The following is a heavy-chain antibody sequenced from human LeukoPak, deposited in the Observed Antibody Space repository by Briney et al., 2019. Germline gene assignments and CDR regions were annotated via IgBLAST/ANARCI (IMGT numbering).Heavy chain of an antibody. CDR2: IYYSGST. CDR3: ARQKGVVLDYYDSSGRGPDTNKYFDY. CDR1: GGSISSSIYY. V-gene: IGHV4-39*01. Sequence: SETLSLTCTVSGGSISSSIYYWGWIRQPPGKGLEWIGSIYYSGSTYYNPSLKSRVTISVDTSKNQFSLKLSSVTAADTAVYYCARQKGVVLDYYDSSGRGPDTNKYFDYWGQGTLVTVSS. D-gene: IGHD3-22*01. J-gene: IGHJ4*02.